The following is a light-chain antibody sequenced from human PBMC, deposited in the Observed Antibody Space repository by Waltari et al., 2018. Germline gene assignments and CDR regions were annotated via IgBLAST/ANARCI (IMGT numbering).Light chain of an antibody. CDR3: SSYAGSNTVGV. V-gene: IGLV2-14*03. J-gene: IGLJ3*02. CDR1: SRDIGGYHF. CDR2: EVS. Sequence: QSALTQPASVSGSPGQSITISCTGTSRDIGGYHFVSWYQQHPGKAPKLMIYEVSNRPPGVSNRFSGSKSGNTASLTISGLQADDEADYFCSSYAGSNTVGVFGGGTRLTVL.